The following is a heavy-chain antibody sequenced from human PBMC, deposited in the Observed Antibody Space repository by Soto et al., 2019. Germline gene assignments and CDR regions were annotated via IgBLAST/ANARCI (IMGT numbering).Heavy chain of an antibody. Sequence: VASVKGSCKASGSTFTSYAMHWVRQAPGQRLEWMGWINAGNGNTKYSQKFQGRVTITRDTSASTAYMELSSLRSEDTAVYYCARSPGYSYGDYWGQGTLVTVYS. CDR2: INAGNGNT. CDR3: ARSPGYSYGDY. J-gene: IGHJ4*02. CDR1: GSTFTSYA. V-gene: IGHV1-3*01. D-gene: IGHD5-18*01.